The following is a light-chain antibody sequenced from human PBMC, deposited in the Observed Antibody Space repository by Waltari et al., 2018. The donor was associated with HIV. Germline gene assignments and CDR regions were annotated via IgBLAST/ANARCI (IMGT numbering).Light chain of an antibody. CDR1: QDISNY. CDR3: QQYDNLPWT. CDR2: DAS. J-gene: IGKJ1*01. Sequence: MTQSPSSLSASVGDRVTITCQASQDISNYLNWYQQKPGKAPKLLIYDASNLETGVPSRFSGSGSGTDFTFTISSLQPEDIATYYCQQYDNLPWTFGQGTKVEIK. V-gene: IGKV1-33*01.